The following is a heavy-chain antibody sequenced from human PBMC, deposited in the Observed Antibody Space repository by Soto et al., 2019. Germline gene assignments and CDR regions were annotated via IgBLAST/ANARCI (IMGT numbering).Heavy chain of an antibody. CDR2: ISAYNGNT. D-gene: IGHD2-8*01. J-gene: IGHJ4*02. V-gene: IGHV1-18*01. CDR1: GYTFTSYG. Sequence: QVQLVQSGAEVKKPGASVKVSCKASGYTFTSYGISWVRQAPGQGLEWMGWISAYNGNTNYAQKLQGRVTMTTDTATSTAYMELRSLRSDDTAVYYCARDEHPYCTNGVCQPVGYWGQGTLVTVSS. CDR3: ARDEHPYCTNGVCQPVGY.